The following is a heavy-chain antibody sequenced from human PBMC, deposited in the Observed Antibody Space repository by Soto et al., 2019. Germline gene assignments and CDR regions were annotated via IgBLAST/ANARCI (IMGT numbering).Heavy chain of an antibody. V-gene: IGHV3-72*01. CDR1: GFTFSDHN. Sequence: GGALRLSCVASGFTFSDHNIDWVRQAPGKGLEWVGRTRGKANSYTTDYAASVKGRFTISRDDSKNSAFLQMNSLKTEDTALYYCTRRAPSRAFDFWGQGTPVTVSS. CDR2: TRGKANSYTT. J-gene: IGHJ4*02. CDR3: TRRAPSRAFDF.